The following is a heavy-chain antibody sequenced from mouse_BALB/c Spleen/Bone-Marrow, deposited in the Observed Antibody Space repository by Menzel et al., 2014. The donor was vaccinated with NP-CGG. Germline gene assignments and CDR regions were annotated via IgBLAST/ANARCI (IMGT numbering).Heavy chain of an antibody. CDR1: GFTFSDYY. V-gene: IGHV5-4*02. CDR2: ISEDGGNT. J-gene: IGHJ4*01. CDR3: ARETGPRAMDY. D-gene: IGHD4-1*01. Sequence: EVKLMESGGGLVKPGGSLKLSCAASGFTFSDYYMFWVRQTPEKRLEWVATISEDGGNTYYRDSVKGRFTISRDNAKNKLNRQMSSLKSEDTATYHCARETGPRAMDYWGQGTSVTVSS.